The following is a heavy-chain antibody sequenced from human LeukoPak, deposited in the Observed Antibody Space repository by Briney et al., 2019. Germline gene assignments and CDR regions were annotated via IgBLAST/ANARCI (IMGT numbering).Heavy chain of an antibody. J-gene: IGHJ4*02. CDR2: IYSGGST. V-gene: IGHV3-53*01. CDR3: ARDRSSGYYHFDY. Sequence: GGSLRLSCAASGFTVSSNYMSWVRQAPGKGLEWVSVIYSGGSTYYADSVKGRFTISRDNSKNTLYLQMNSLRAGDTAVYYCARDRSSGYYHFDYWGQGTLVTVSS. D-gene: IGHD3-22*01. CDR1: GFTVSSNY.